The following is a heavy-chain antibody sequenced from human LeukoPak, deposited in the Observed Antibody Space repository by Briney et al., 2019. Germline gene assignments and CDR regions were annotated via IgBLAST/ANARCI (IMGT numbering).Heavy chain of an antibody. CDR3: ASHRRIAARLYYYYYMDV. CDR1: GFTVSSNY. J-gene: IGHJ6*03. Sequence: GGSLRLSCAASGFTVSSNYMSWVRQAPGKGLEWVSVIYSGGSTYYAVSVKGRSTISRDNSKNTLYLQMNSLRAEDTAVYYCASHRRIAARLYYYYYMDVWGKGTTVTVSS. D-gene: IGHD6-6*01. CDR2: IYSGGST. V-gene: IGHV3-53*01.